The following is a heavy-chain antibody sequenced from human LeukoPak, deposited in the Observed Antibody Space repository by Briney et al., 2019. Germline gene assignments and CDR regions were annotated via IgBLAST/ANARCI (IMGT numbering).Heavy chain of an antibody. CDR1: GFTFTSYA. Sequence: GGSLRLSCAASGFTFTSYAMHWVRQAPGQRLEWMGWINAGNGNTKYSQKFQGRVTITRDTSASTAYMELSSLRSEDTAVYYCARVVRRDYYYGMDVWGQGTTVTVSS. CDR3: ARVVRRDYYYGMDV. V-gene: IGHV1-3*01. D-gene: IGHD3-10*01. J-gene: IGHJ6*02. CDR2: INAGNGNT.